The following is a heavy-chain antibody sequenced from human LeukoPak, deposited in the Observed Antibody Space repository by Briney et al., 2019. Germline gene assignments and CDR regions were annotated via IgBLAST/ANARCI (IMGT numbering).Heavy chain of an antibody. V-gene: IGHV3-72*01. CDR2: IRNKANTYTT. D-gene: IGHD2-15*01. J-gene: IGHJ4*02. Sequence: PGGSLRLSCAASGFTFSSYAMSWVRQAPGKGLEWVGRIRNKANTYTTEYAASVKGRFTISRDDSKNSVYLQMNTLKTEDTAVYHCTRVASLVYDYWGQGTLVTVAS. CDR3: TRVASLVYDY. CDR1: GFTFSSYA.